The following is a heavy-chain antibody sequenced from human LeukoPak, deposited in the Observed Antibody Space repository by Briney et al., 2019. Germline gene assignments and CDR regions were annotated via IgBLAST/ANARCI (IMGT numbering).Heavy chain of an antibody. D-gene: IGHD2-2*01. CDR3: ARDRGRGTTTNWFDP. CDR1: GYTFTGYG. Sequence: ASVKVSCKASGYTFTGYGISWVRQAPGQGLEWMGWISAYNGNTNYAQKLQGRVTMTTDTSTSTAYMELRSLRSDDTAVYYCARDRGRGTTTNWFDPWGQGTLVTVSS. J-gene: IGHJ5*02. V-gene: IGHV1-18*01. CDR2: ISAYNGNT.